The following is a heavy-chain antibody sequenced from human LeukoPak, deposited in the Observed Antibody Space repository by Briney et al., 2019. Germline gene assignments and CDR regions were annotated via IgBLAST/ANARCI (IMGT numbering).Heavy chain of an antibody. Sequence: GGSLRLSCAASGFTFDDYGMSWVRQAPGKGLEWVSSISSSSSYIYYADSVKGRFTISRDNAKNSLYLQMNSLRAEDTAVYYCTRVISSSWVNAFDIWGQGTMVTVSS. J-gene: IGHJ3*02. D-gene: IGHD6-13*01. V-gene: IGHV3-21*01. CDR1: GFTFDDYG. CDR3: TRVISSSWVNAFDI. CDR2: ISSSSSYI.